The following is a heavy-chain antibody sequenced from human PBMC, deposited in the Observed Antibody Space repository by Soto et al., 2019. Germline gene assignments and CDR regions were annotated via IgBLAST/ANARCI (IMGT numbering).Heavy chain of an antibody. CDR1: NGSIGTNY. CDR3: ARHRWTSGYYLVFDS. D-gene: IGHD3-3*01. J-gene: IGHJ4*02. CDR2: IYYSGTT. V-gene: IGHV4-59*08. Sequence: QVQLQVSGPGLVKPSETLTLTCTISNGSIGTNYWSWLRQPPGKPLEWIGHIYYSGTTNDNPSLKRRVTLSVDMSTSQFSLKLTSAAAADTAVYYCARHRWTSGYYLVFDSWGQGTLVTVSS.